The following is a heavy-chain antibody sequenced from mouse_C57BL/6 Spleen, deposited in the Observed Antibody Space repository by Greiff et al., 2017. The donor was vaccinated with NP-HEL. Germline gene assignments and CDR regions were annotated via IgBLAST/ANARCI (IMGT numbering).Heavy chain of an antibody. Sequence: QVQLKESGAELVRPGASVKLSCKASGYTFTDYYINWVKQRPGQGLEWIARIYPGSGNTYYNEKFKGKATLTAEKSSSTAYMQLSSLTSEDSAVYFCAREDYYYGSSPMDYWGQGTSVTVSS. D-gene: IGHD1-1*01. CDR3: AREDYYYGSSPMDY. J-gene: IGHJ4*01. CDR2: IYPGSGNT. CDR1: GYTFTDYY. V-gene: IGHV1-76*01.